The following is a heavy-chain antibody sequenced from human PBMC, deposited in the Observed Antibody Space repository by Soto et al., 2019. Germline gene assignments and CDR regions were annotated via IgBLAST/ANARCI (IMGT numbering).Heavy chain of an antibody. CDR3: AREYSSSSGRCYDY. D-gene: IGHD6-6*01. CDR1: GFTFSSYS. V-gene: IGHV3-48*02. Sequence: EVQLVESGGDLVQPGGSLRLSFAASGFTFSSYSMNWVRQAPGKGLEWVSYISSSSSTTYYADSVKGRFTISRDNAKNSLYLQMNSLRDEDTAVYYCAREYSSSSGRCYDYWGQGTLVTVSS. CDR2: ISSSSSTT. J-gene: IGHJ4*02.